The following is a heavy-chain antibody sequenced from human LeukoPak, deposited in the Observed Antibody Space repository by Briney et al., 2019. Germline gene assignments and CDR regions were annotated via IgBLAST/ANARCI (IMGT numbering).Heavy chain of an antibody. CDR3: ARVYLERLTAGYFDH. D-gene: IGHD2-8*01. V-gene: IGHV3-74*01. CDR1: GFTFSSSW. J-gene: IGHJ4*02. Sequence: GGSLRLSCAASGFTFSSSWMSWVRQAPGKGLVWFSRINSDGSVTNYADSVKGRFTISRDNAKNTLYLQMNSLRAEDTAVYYCARVYLERLTAGYFDHWGQGTQVTVSP. CDR2: INSDGSVT.